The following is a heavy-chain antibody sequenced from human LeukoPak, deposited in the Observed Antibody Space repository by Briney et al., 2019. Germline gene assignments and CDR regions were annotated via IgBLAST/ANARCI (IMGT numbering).Heavy chain of an antibody. J-gene: IGHJ4*02. V-gene: IGHV4-59*01. CDR1: GGSISSYY. Sequence: SETLSLTCTVSGGSISSYYWSWIRQPPGKGLEWIGYIYCSGSTNYNPSLKSRVTISVDTSKNQFSLKLSSVTAADTAVYYCARVRVYYDSSGYPPYYFDYWGQGTLVTVSS. CDR2: IYCSGST. D-gene: IGHD3-22*01. CDR3: ARVRVYYDSSGYPPYYFDY.